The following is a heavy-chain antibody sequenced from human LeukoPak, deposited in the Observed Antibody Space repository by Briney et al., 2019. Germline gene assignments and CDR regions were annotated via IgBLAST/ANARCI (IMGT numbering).Heavy chain of an antibody. CDR1: GGSISSSY. V-gene: IGHV4-59*12. Sequence: SETLSLTCTVSGGSISSSYWSWIRQSPGKGLEWIGYFYDTVSTKYNPSLKRRVSISTDTSKNQLSLKLSSVTAADTAMYYCTRDLDTSGWCNFDYWGQGTLVTVSS. D-gene: IGHD6-19*01. CDR3: TRDLDTSGWCNFDY. CDR2: FYDTVST. J-gene: IGHJ4*02.